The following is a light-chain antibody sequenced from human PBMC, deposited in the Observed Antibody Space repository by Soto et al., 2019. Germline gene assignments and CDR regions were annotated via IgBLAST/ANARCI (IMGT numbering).Light chain of an antibody. CDR1: QSVSGS. CDR3: QQYGSAPFT. V-gene: IGKV3-20*01. J-gene: IGKJ3*01. CDR2: DAS. Sequence: EIVLTQSPATLSLSPGESATLSCRTSQSVSGSLAWYQKKPGQTPRLLIYDASSRATGIPDRISGSGSGTDFTLTLSRLEPEDFAVYYCQQYGSAPFTFGPGTKVDIK.